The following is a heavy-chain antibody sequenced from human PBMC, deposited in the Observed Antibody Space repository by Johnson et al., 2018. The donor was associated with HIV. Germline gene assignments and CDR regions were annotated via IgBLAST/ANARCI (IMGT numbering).Heavy chain of an antibody. CDR3: AKASGNGYYVDAFDI. Sequence: QVQLVDSGGGLVKPGGSLRLSCVVSGFTFSSYGMHWVRQAPGKGLECVTFIRYDGSNKYYADSVKGRFTISRDNSKNTLYMKMNSLRAEDTAVYYCAKASGNGYYVDAFDIWGQGTRVTVSS. V-gene: IGHV3-30*02. D-gene: IGHD3-3*01. CDR1: GFTFSSYG. J-gene: IGHJ3*02. CDR2: IRYDGSNK.